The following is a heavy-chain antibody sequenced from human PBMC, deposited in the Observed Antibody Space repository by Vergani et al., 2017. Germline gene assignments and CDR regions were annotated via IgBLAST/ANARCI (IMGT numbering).Heavy chain of an antibody. D-gene: IGHD6-19*01. CDR2: ISYDGSNK. J-gene: IGHJ4*02. V-gene: IGHV3-30*03. CDR3: AREPRPSADYFDY. CDR1: GFTFSSYG. Sequence: QEQLVESGGGVVQPGRSLRLSCAASGFTFSSYGMHWVRQAPGKGLEWVAVISYDGSNKYYADSVKGRFTISRDNSKNTVYMQMNSLRAEDTAVYYCAREPRPSADYFDYWGQGPLVTVSS.